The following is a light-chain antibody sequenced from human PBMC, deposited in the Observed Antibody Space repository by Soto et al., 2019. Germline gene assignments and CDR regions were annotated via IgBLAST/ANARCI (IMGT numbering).Light chain of an antibody. CDR1: QGLVYSDGNTF. CDR2: QVS. CDR3: VQGTHWPWT. Sequence: DVVMTQSPLSLSVTLGQPASISCRSSQGLVYSDGNTFLNWFHQRPGQSPRRLIYQVSNRDSGVPDRFSGSVSGTDYRLTISRVEAEDVGIYYCVQGTHWPWTFGQGTKVEIK. J-gene: IGKJ1*01. V-gene: IGKV2-30*01.